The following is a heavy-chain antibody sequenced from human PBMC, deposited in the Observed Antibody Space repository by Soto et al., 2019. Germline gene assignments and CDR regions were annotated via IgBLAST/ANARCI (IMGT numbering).Heavy chain of an antibody. CDR2: ISYTGSA. CDR3: ARVNYGDYYYGMDV. Sequence: SETLSLTCTVSGGSINYSYWTWIRQPPGKGLEWIGYISYTGSANYNASLKSRLTISVDTSKNQFSLKLSSVTAADTVLYYCARVNYGDYYYGMDVWGQGTTVTVSS. J-gene: IGHJ6*02. CDR1: GGSINYSY. V-gene: IGHV4-59*01. D-gene: IGHD4-17*01.